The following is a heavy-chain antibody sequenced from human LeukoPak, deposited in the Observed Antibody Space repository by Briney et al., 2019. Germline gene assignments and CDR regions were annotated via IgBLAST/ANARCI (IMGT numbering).Heavy chain of an antibody. Sequence: PGGSLRLSCAASGFTVSSNYMSWVRQAPGKGLEWVSVIYSCGSTYYADSVKGRFTISRDNSKNTLYLQMNSLRAEDTAVYYCARAPPPNYYGSGSYYGYFDYWGQGTLVTVSS. D-gene: IGHD3-10*01. V-gene: IGHV3-66*01. CDR1: GFTVSSNY. CDR2: IYSCGST. CDR3: ARAPPPNYYGSGSYYGYFDY. J-gene: IGHJ4*02.